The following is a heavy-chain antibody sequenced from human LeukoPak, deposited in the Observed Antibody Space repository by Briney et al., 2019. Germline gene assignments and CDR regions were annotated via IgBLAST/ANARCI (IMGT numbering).Heavy chain of an antibody. CDR2: IYTSGST. V-gene: IGHV4-61*02. CDR1: GGSISSGSYY. Sequence: SQTLSLTCTVSGGSISSGSYYWSWIRQPAGKGLEWIGRIYTSGSTNYNPSLKSRVTISVDTSKNQFSLKLSSVTAADTAVYYCARETRPTNFDYWGQGTLVTVSS. J-gene: IGHJ4*02. CDR3: ARETRPTNFDY.